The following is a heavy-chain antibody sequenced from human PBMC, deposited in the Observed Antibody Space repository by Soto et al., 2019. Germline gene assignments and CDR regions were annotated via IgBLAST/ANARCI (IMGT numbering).Heavy chain of an antibody. Sequence: EVQLLESGGGLEQPGNSLRLSGAASGFSCTAYAMSWVRQVPGKGLEWVSMVTDSGDVTYYADSVKGRFTISRDNSKNTLYLQMNSLRAEDTAVYYCARDPRMPLDSWGQGTLVTVSS. CDR3: ARDPRMPLDS. CDR2: VTDSGDVT. J-gene: IGHJ4*02. CDR1: GFSCTAYA. D-gene: IGHD2-2*01. V-gene: IGHV3-23*01.